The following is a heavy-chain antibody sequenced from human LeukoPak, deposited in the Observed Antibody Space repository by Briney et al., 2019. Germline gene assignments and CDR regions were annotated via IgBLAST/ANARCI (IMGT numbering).Heavy chain of an antibody. CDR2: SNHRGST. V-gene: IGHV4-34*01. Sequence: PSQTLSLTCAFSGGSFSGYSWSWIRQTPGRGLEWLGESNHRGSTNYNPSLKSRVTISVDASKSQFSLKLSSVTAADTAVYYCARVSRWFLAVAGYADYWGQGTQVTVSS. CDR1: GGSFSGYS. CDR3: ARVSRWFLAVAGYADY. D-gene: IGHD6-19*01. J-gene: IGHJ4*02.